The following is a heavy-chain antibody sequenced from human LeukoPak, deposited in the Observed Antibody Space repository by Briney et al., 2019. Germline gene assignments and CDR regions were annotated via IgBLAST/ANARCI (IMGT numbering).Heavy chain of an antibody. CDR2: INSDGSST. V-gene: IGHV3-74*01. D-gene: IGHD3-16*02. Sequence: GGSLRLSCAASGFTVSSNYMSWVRQAPGKGLVWVSRINSDGSSTIYADSYADSVKGRFTISRDNAKNTLYLQMNSLRAEDTAVYYCARGDYLWGTYRPPFDYWGQGTLVTVSS. CDR3: ARGDYLWGTYRPPFDY. J-gene: IGHJ4*02. CDR1: GFTVSSNY.